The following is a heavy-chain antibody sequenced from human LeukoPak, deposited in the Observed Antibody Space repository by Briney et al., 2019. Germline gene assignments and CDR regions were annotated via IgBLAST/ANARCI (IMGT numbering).Heavy chain of an antibody. V-gene: IGHV3-30*03. D-gene: IGHD4-11*01. CDR1: GFTFSSYG. CDR2: ISYDGSNK. Sequence: PGGSLRLSCAASGFTFSSYGMHWVRQAPGKGLEWVAVISYDGSNKYYADSVKGRFTISRDNSKNTLYLQMNSLRAEDTAVYYCARDDSNYTYDYWGQGTLVTVSS. CDR3: ARDDSNYTYDY. J-gene: IGHJ4*02.